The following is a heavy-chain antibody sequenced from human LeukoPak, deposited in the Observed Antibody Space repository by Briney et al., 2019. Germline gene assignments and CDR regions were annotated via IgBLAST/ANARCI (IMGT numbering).Heavy chain of an antibody. D-gene: IGHD6-13*01. CDR2: IYTSGST. CDR3: ARGRGIAAAGPYFDY. J-gene: IGHJ4*02. V-gene: IGHV4-4*07. Sequence: SETLSLTCTVSGDSISNYYWSWIRQPAGKGLEWIGRIYTSGSTNYNPSLKSRVTISVDTSKNQFSLKLSSVTAADTAVYYCARGRGIAAAGPYFDYWGQGTLVTVSS. CDR1: GDSISNYY.